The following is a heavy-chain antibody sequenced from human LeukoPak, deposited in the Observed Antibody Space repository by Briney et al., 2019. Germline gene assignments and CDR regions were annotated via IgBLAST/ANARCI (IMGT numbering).Heavy chain of an antibody. J-gene: IGHJ4*02. V-gene: IGHV4-34*01. CDR3: ARHDSGYEPFF. CDR1: GFTFSSYW. Sequence: GSLRLSCAASGFTFSSYWMSWVRQAPGKGLEWIGEINHSGSTNYNPSLKSRVTISVDTSKNQFSLKLSSVTAADTAVYYCARHDSGYEPFFWGQGTLVTVSS. D-gene: IGHD5-12*01. CDR2: INHSGST.